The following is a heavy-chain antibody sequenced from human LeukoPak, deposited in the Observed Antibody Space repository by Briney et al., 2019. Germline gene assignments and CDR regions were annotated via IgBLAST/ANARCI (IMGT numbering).Heavy chain of an antibody. Sequence: GGSLRLSCAASGFTFTNYAMDWVRQAPGKGLEWVSAISGSGGSTYYADSVKGRFTISRDTSKNTLYLQMNSLRAEDTAVYYCAKPPIVGATGYFQHWGQGTLVTVSS. D-gene: IGHD1-26*01. CDR3: AKPPIVGATGYFQH. V-gene: IGHV3-23*01. J-gene: IGHJ1*01. CDR1: GFTFTNYA. CDR2: ISGSGGST.